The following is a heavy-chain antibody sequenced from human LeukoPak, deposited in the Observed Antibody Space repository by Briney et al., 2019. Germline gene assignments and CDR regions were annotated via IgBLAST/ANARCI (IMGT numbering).Heavy chain of an antibody. J-gene: IGHJ4*02. V-gene: IGHV4-34*01. D-gene: IGHD6-19*01. CDR2: INHSGST. Sequence: PSETLSLTCAVYGGSFSGYYWSWIRQPPGKGPEWIGEINHSGSTNYNPSLKSRVTISVDTSKNQFSLKLSSVTAADTAVYYCARGRIARQWLDYWGQGTLVTVS. CDR1: GGSFSGYY. CDR3: ARGRIARQWLDY.